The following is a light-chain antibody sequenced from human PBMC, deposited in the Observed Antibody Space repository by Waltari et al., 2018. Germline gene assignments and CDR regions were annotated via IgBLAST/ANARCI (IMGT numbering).Light chain of an antibody. CDR3: QQYYDYLRT. V-gene: IGKV1-8*01. CDR2: AAS. CDR1: QSVSTY. J-gene: IGKJ1*01. Sequence: AIRMTKSPSSLSASTGDRAPITCRASQSVSTYLAWYQQKPGKAPKLLIYAASTLQRGVPSRFSGSGSGTDFTLSISCLQSEDFATYYCQQYYDYLRTFGQGTKVEIK.